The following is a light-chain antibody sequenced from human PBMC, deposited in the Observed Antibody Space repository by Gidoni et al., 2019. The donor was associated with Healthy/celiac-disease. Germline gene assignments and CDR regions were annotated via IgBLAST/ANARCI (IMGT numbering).Light chain of an antibody. CDR2: DAS. V-gene: IGKV3-11*01. J-gene: IGKJ4*01. Sequence: EIVWTQSPATLSLSPGERATLSCRASQSVSSYLAWYQQKPGQAPRLLISDASNRATGIPARFSGSGSGTDFTLTISSLEPEDFAVYYCQPRSNWPLTFGGGTKVEIK. CDR1: QSVSSY. CDR3: QPRSNWPLT.